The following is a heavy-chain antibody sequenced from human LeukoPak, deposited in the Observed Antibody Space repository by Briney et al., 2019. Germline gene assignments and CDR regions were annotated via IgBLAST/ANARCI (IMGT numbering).Heavy chain of an antibody. CDR2: IYYSGST. D-gene: IGHD3-10*01. J-gene: IGHJ4*02. CDR3: ARQHVLLWFGDREEGMYYFDY. Sequence: SETLSLTCTVSGGSISSSSYYWGWIRQPPGKGLEWIGSIYYSGSTYYNPSLKSRVTISVDTSKNQFSLKLSSVTAADTAVYYCARQHVLLWFGDREEGMYYFDYWGQGTLVTVSS. CDR1: GGSISSSSYY. V-gene: IGHV4-39*01.